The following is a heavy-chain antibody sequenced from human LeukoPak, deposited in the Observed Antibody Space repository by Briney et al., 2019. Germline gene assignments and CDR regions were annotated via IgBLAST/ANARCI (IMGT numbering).Heavy chain of an antibody. J-gene: IGHJ4*02. CDR2: ISGSGGST. Sequence: GGSLRLSCAASGFTFSSYAMSWVRQAPGKGLEWVSAISGSGGSTNYADSVKGRFTISRDNSKNTLYLQMNSLRAEDTAVYYCAKEYYDFWSGYYYFDYWGQGTLVTVSS. D-gene: IGHD3-3*01. V-gene: IGHV3-23*01. CDR1: GFTFSSYA. CDR3: AKEYYDFWSGYYYFDY.